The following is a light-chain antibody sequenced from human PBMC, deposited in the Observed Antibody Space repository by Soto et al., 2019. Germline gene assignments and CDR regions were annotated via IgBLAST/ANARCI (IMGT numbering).Light chain of an antibody. V-gene: IGKV1-5*01. Sequence: DIQMTQSPSTLSASVGDRVTITCRASQSFSRWLAWYQQKPGKPPQLLIYDVSRLESGVPSRFSGSGSETEFTLTISFLQPEDVSTYYCQQYSSLWSFGQGTKVEV. CDR3: QQYSSLWS. J-gene: IGKJ1*01. CDR1: QSFSRW. CDR2: DVS.